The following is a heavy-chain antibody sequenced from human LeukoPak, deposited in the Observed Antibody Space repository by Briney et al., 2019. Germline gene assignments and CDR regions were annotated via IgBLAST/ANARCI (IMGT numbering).Heavy chain of an antibody. CDR3: ARERARPGGYCSSTSCSLPFFDY. CDR2: IIPIFGTA. J-gene: IGHJ4*02. Sequence: SVKVSCKASGGTFSSYAISWVRQAPGQGLEWMGGIIPIFGTANYAQKFRGRVTITADESTSTAYMELSSLRSEDTAVYYCARERARPGGYCSSTSCSLPFFDYWGQGTLVTVSS. V-gene: IGHV1-69*13. D-gene: IGHD2-2*01. CDR1: GGTFSSYA.